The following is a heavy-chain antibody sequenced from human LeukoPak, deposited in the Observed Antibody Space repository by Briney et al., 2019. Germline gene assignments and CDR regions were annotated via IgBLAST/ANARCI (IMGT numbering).Heavy chain of an antibody. D-gene: IGHD3-9*01. J-gene: IGHJ4*02. CDR3: AKGPLTGYPLDY. Sequence: GGSLRLSCAAPGFTFSSYAMTWVRQAPGKGLEWVSTLSGSGSSTYYADSVKGRFTISRDNSKNTLYLQMNSLRAEDTAVYYCAKGPLTGYPLDYWGQGTLVTASS. CDR1: GFTFSSYA. V-gene: IGHV3-23*01. CDR2: LSGSGSST.